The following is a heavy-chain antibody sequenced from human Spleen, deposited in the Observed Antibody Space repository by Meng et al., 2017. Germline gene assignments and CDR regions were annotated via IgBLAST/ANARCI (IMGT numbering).Heavy chain of an antibody. Sequence: QGQVERWGAAPLKPSETLSLTGVVSGGSFRDYYWSWIRQPPGKGLEWIGEINHSGSTNYNPSLESRATISVDTSQNNLSLKLSSVTAADSDVYYCARGPTTMAHDFDYWGQGTLVTVSS. J-gene: IGHJ4*02. D-gene: IGHD4-11*01. CDR1: GGSFRDYY. CDR2: INHSGST. CDR3: ARGPTTMAHDFDY. V-gene: IGHV4-34*01.